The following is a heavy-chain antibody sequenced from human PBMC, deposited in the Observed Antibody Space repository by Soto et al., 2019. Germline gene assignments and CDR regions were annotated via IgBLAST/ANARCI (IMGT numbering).Heavy chain of an antibody. V-gene: IGHV1-24*01. J-gene: IGHJ4*02. CDR2: FDPEDGET. Sequence: ASVKVSCKVSGYTLTELSMHWVRQAPGKGLEWMGGFDPEDGETIYAQKFQGRVTMTEDTSTDTAYMELSSLRSEDTAVYYCAREKAIRYFDESLGYHFDYWGLGTLVTVSS. CDR1: GYTLTELS. D-gene: IGHD3-9*01. CDR3: AREKAIRYFDESLGYHFDY.